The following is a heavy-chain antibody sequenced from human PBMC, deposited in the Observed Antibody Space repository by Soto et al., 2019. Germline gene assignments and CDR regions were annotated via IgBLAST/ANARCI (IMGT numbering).Heavy chain of an antibody. Sequence: GGSLRLSCAASGFTFSNAWMSWIRQAPGKGLEWVSYISSSGSTIYYADSVKGRFTISRDNAKNSLYLQMNSLRAEDTAVYYCARVVRNRSLYFDYWGQGTLVTVSS. CDR3: ARVVRNRSLYFDY. CDR1: GFTFSNAW. J-gene: IGHJ4*02. D-gene: IGHD2-21*01. V-gene: IGHV3-11*01. CDR2: ISSSGSTI.